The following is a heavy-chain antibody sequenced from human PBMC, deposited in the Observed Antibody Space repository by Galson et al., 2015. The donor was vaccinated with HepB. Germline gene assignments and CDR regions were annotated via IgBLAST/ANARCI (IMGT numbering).Heavy chain of an antibody. J-gene: IGHJ4*02. D-gene: IGHD6-13*01. CDR3: AKAGQYSSSWYYFDY. V-gene: IGHV3-23*01. CDR2: ISGSGGST. Sequence: SLRLSCAASGFTASGFAMSWVRQAPGKGLEWVSAISGSGGSTYYADSVKGRFTISRDNSKNTLYLQMNSLRAEDTAVYYCAKAGQYSSSWYYFDYWGQGTLVTVSS. CDR1: GFTASGFA.